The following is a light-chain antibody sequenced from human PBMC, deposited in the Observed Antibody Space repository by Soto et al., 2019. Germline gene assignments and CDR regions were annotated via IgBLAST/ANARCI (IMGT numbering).Light chain of an antibody. J-gene: IGLJ1*01. CDR3: NSDTSCVTRV. CDR2: DVS. CDR1: SSDLGGYNY. Sequence: QSALTQPASVSGSPGQSITISFTGTSSDLGGYNYVSWYQQHQGKAPKLMIFDVSNRLSGVSNRFSGSKSGNTASLTISGLQPEGEADYYYNSDTSCVTRVFGTGMKLTVL. V-gene: IGLV2-14*01.